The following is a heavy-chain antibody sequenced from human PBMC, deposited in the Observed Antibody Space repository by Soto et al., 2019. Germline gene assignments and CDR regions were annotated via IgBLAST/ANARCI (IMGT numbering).Heavy chain of an antibody. V-gene: IGHV3-30*03. Sequence: GGSLRLSCAASDFDFSSYGIHWVRQAPGKGLEWVAASSYDGRETFYADSAKGRFTVAKEMSKNTAFLQMNALRHEDTAVYFCARDSGWPILNFDNWGQGTPVTVSS. J-gene: IGHJ4*02. CDR3: ARDSGWPILNFDN. D-gene: IGHD3-10*01. CDR2: SSYDGRET. CDR1: DFDFSSYG.